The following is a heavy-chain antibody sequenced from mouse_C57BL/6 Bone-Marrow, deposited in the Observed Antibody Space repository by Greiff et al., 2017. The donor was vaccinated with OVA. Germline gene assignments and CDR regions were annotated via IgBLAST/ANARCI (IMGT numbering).Heavy chain of an antibody. CDR1: GYTFTDYN. Sequence: VQLQQSGPELVKPGASVKMSCKASGYTFTDYNMHWVKQSHGKSLEWIGYINPNNGGTSYNQKFKGKATLTVNKSSSTAYMELRSLTSEDSAVYYCARGGYYGSSGGRFAYWGQGTLVTVSA. J-gene: IGHJ3*01. CDR3: ARGGYYGSSGGRFAY. CDR2: INPNNGGT. D-gene: IGHD1-1*01. V-gene: IGHV1-22*01.